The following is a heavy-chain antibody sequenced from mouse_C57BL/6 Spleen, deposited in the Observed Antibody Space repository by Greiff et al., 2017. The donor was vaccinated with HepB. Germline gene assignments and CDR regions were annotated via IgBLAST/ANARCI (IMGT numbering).Heavy chain of an antibody. CDR3: ARVGEWDYFDY. Sequence: EVQLQQSGPVLVKPGASVKMSCKASGYTFTDYYMNWVKQSHGKSLEWIGVIKPYNGGTSYNQKFKGKATLTVDKSSSTAYMELNSLTSEDSAVYYCARVGEWDYFDYWGQGTTLTVSS. CDR1: GYTFTDYY. V-gene: IGHV1-19*01. J-gene: IGHJ2*01. CDR2: IKPYNGGT. D-gene: IGHD3-1*01.